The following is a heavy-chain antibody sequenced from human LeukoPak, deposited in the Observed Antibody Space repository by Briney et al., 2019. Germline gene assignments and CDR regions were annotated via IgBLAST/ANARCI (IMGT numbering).Heavy chain of an antibody. V-gene: IGHV3-21*01. CDR3: AGQLGFCSSISCSYYFDY. CDR2: ISSSSSSI. D-gene: IGHD2-2*01. CDR1: GFTFNSYS. J-gene: IGHJ4*02. Sequence: GGSLRLSCAASGFTFNSYSMNWVRQAPGKGLEWVSSISSSSSSIYYADSVKGRFTISRDNAKNSLYLQMNSLRAEDTAVYYCAGQLGFCSSISCSYYFDYWGQGTLVTVSS.